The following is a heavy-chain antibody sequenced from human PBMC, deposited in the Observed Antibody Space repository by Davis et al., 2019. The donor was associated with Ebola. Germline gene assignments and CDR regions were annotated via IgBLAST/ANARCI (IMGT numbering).Heavy chain of an antibody. Sequence: ASVTVSCKASGYTFTSYGISWVRQAPGQGLEWMGWISAYNGNTNYAQKLQGRVTMTTDTSTSAAYMELRSLRSDDTAVYYCARLDHLYGSGYWNDNWGQGTLVTVSS. CDR3: ARLDHLYGSGYWNDN. J-gene: IGHJ4*02. V-gene: IGHV1-18*01. D-gene: IGHD3-10*01. CDR1: GYTFTSYG. CDR2: ISAYNGNT.